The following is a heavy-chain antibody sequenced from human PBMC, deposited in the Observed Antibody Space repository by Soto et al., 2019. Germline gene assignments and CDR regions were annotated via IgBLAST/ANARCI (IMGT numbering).Heavy chain of an antibody. CDR1: GGSISSYY. V-gene: IGHV4-59*01. J-gene: IGHJ3*02. D-gene: IGHD3-22*01. CDR3: ARDNSSGYYAFDI. CDR2: IYYSGST. Sequence: SETLSLTCTVSGGSISSYYWSWIRQPPGKGLEWIGYIYYSGSTNYNPSLKSRVTISVDTSKNQFSLKLSSVTAADTAVYYCARDNSSGYYAFDIWGQGTMVTVSS.